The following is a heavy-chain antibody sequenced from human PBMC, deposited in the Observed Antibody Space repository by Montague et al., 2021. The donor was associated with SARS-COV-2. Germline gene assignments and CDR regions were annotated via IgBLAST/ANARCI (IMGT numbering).Heavy chain of an antibody. Sequence: SLRLSCAASGFTFSSYGMHWVRQAPGKGLEWVAVIWYDGSNKYYADSVKGRFTISRDNSKNTLYLQMNSLRAEDTAVHYCARDWELLALGYWGQGTLVTVSS. CDR2: IWYDGSNK. CDR1: GFTFSSYG. V-gene: IGHV3-33*01. J-gene: IGHJ4*02. CDR3: ARDWELLALGY. D-gene: IGHD1-26*01.